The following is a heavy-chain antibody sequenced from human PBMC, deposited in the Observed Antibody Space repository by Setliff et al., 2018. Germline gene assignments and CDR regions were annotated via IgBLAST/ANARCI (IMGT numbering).Heavy chain of an antibody. CDR1: GGSISSPNW. D-gene: IGHD4-4*01. V-gene: IGHV4-4*02. CDR2: ISSSGTS. Sequence: SETLSLTCAVSGGSISSPNWWNWVRQPPGKGLEWIGTISSSGTSKYNSSLGGRATLSIDVPERQFALRLSSVTDADTAVYFCAREGRWDYSYPIYWGQGIRVTVSS. CDR3: AREGRWDYSYPIY. J-gene: IGHJ4*02.